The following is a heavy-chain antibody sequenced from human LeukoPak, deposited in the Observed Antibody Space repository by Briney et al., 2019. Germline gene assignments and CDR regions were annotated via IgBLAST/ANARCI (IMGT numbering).Heavy chain of an antibody. D-gene: IGHD1-20*01. V-gene: IGHV3-9*03. J-gene: IGHJ6*03. CDR3: ARVAITGTTDYYMDV. CDR1: GFTFDDYA. CDR2: ISWNSGSI. Sequence: GGSLRLSCAASGFTFDDYAMHWVRQAPGKGLEWVSGISWNSGSIGYADSVKGRFTISRDNAKNSLYLQMNSLRAEDMALYYCARVAITGTTDYYMDVRGKGTTVTVSS.